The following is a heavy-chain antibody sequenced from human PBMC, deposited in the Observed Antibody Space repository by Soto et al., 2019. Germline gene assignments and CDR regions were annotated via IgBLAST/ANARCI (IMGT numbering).Heavy chain of an antibody. V-gene: IGHV4-39*01. J-gene: IGHJ4*02. CDR3: ARHAAYDSVWGKSDGSDY. D-gene: IGHD3-16*01. Sequence: QLQLQESGPGLVKPSETLSLACTVSGGSISSNSYYWDWIRQPPGKGLEWIGSMYYSGATYHNPSLQSRVTISVDTSKKQFSPHLSSVTAADTAVYYCARHAAYDSVWGKSDGSDYWGQGTLVTVSS. CDR2: MYYSGAT. CDR1: GGSISSNSYY.